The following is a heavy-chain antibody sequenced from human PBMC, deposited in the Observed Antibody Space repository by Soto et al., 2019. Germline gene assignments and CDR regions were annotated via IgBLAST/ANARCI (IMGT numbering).Heavy chain of an antibody. V-gene: IGHV5-51*01. D-gene: IGHD3-10*01. Sequence: PGESLKISCERCGYSFTSYLIASVRQIPGKGLEWMGIIYPDDSDTTYSPSLQGQVTISADKSISTAYLQWSSLKASDTAMYYCARLPDYYGSPRMDVWGQGTTVTVSS. J-gene: IGHJ6*02. CDR2: IYPDDSDT. CDR3: ARLPDYYGSPRMDV. CDR1: GYSFTSYL.